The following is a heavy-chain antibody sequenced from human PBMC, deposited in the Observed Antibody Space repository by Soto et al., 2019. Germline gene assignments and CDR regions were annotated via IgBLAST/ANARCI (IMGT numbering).Heavy chain of an antibody. V-gene: IGHV3-30*18. CDR2: LSFDGSNK. CDR3: AKDRRPNYYYGMDV. J-gene: IGHJ6*02. CDR1: GFTFSSYG. D-gene: IGHD6-25*01. Sequence: QVQLVESGGGVVQPGRSLRLSCAASGFTFSSYGMYWVRQAPGKGLEWVAVLSFDGSNKYYADSVKGRFTISRDNSKSTLYLQMNSLRAEDTAVYYCAKDRRPNYYYGMDVWGQGTTVTVSS.